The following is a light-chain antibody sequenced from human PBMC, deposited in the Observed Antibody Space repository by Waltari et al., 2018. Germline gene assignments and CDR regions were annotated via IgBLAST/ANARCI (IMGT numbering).Light chain of an antibody. CDR3: QQGYSTTPT. J-gene: IGKJ4*01. CDR1: QSITSY. Sequence: DIQMTQSPSSLSAAVGDRVPITCGASQSITSYLIWYQQTPGKAPKIRIYASSSLQTGVRSRFSGSASEKHFTRTNRSLKPELFGTYDGQQGYSTTPTLGGGTKVEIK. V-gene: IGKV1-39*01. CDR2: ASS.